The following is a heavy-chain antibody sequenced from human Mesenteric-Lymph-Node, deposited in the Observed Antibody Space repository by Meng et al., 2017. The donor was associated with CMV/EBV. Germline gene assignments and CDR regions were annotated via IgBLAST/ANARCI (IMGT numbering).Heavy chain of an antibody. CDR2: ISSGGGSL. Sequence: SLKISCAGSGFTFRDYYMTWIRQAPGKGLEWVSHISSGGGSLYYADSVKGRFTISRDNSKRALYLQMNSLRAEDTAVYYCARSGAYYDILTGHDYWGQGTLVTVSS. J-gene: IGHJ4*02. CDR3: ARSGAYYDILTGHDY. CDR1: GFTFRDYY. D-gene: IGHD3-9*01. V-gene: IGHV3-11*01.